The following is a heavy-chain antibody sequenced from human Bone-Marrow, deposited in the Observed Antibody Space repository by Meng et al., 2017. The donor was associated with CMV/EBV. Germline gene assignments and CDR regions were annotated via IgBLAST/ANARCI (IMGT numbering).Heavy chain of an antibody. Sequence: ASVKVSCKDSGYTFTGYYMHWVRQAPGQGLEWMGWINPNSGGTNYAQKFQGRVTMTRDTSISTAYMELSMLRADDTAVYYCARGGIVVLPAANDDWGQGTLVTVSS. CDR2: INPNSGGT. J-gene: IGHJ4*02. D-gene: IGHD2-2*01. V-gene: IGHV1-2*02. CDR3: ARGGIVVLPAANDD. CDR1: GYTFTGYY.